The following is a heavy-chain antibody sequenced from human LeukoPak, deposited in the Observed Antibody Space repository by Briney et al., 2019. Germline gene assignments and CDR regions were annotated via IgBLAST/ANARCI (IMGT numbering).Heavy chain of an antibody. V-gene: IGHV3-23*01. J-gene: IGHJ4*02. D-gene: IGHD5-18*01. CDR1: GSTFSSYG. CDR2: ISGSGGST. Sequence: GGTLRLSCAASGSTFSSYGMSWVRQAPGKGLEWVSAISGSGGSTYYADSLKGRFTISRDNAKNSVYLQMNSLRAEDTAVYYCARVRGIYSYGHPYYFDYWGQGTLVTVSS. CDR3: ARVRGIYSYGHPYYFDY.